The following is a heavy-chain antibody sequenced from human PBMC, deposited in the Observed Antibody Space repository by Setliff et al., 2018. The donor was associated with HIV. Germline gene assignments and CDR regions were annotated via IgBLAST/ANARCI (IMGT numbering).Heavy chain of an antibody. J-gene: IGHJ4*02. D-gene: IGHD3-9*01. CDR2: ISPYNGNT. CDR3: ARANYDILTAFEGEWDY. CDR1: GYGFASYD. Sequence: ASVKVSCKASGYGFASYDITWVRQAPGQGLEWMGWISPYNGNTNYAQKLQGRVTMTTDTSTSTAYMELRSLRSDDTAVYYCARANYDILTAFEGEWDYWGQGTLVTVSS. V-gene: IGHV1-18*01.